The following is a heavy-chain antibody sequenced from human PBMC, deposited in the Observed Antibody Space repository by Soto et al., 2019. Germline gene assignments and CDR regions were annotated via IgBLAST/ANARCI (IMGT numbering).Heavy chain of an antibody. J-gene: IGHJ4*02. CDR2: IYFSGTT. CDR1: GVSFRDTSYY. V-gene: IGHV4-39*01. CDR3: ARHGSY. Sequence: QLQLQESGPGLVKPSETLSLTCNVSGVSFRDTSYYWGWIRQPPGKGLEWIGTIYFSGTTFYNPSLKSRLTISVDTSKNQFSLRLRSVTAADTAVYYCARHGSYWGQGTLVAVSS.